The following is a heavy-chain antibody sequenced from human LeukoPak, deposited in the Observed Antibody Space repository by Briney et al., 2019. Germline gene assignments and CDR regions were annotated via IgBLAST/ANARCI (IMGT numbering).Heavy chain of an antibody. D-gene: IGHD3-16*01. V-gene: IGHV1-8*01. CDR1: GYTFTSYD. J-gene: IGHJ6*02. CDR3: ARGPVEAVFGVSTED. Sequence: ASVKVSCKASGYTFTSYDINWVRQATGQGLEWMGWMNPNRGNTGYAQKFQGRVSMTRDTSISTAYMELSSLRSEDTAVYYCARGPVEAVFGVSTEDWGQGTTVTVSS. CDR2: MNPNRGNT.